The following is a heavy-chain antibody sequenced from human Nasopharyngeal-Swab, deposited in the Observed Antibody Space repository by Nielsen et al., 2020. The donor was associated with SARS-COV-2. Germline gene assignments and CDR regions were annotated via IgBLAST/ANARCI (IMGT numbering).Heavy chain of an antibody. D-gene: IGHD2-8*01. V-gene: IGHV4-34*01. Sequence: SETLSLTCVVYGGSFSSYYWGWIRQPPGKGLEWIAEINQSGSTNYNPSLRSRVTISVDTSKNQFSLRLTSVTAADTAVYYCARGLSGIVPSPFLGLGPYYSYYYMDVWAKGPRSPSP. CDR2: INQSGST. CDR1: GGSFSSYY. J-gene: IGHJ6*03. CDR3: ARGLSGIVPSPFLGLGPYYSYYYMDV.